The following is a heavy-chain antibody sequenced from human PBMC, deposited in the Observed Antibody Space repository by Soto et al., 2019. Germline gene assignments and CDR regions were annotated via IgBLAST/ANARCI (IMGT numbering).Heavy chain of an antibody. J-gene: IGHJ5*02. V-gene: IGHV3-64D*06. CDR3: VKGPRYYDFWSGYIPTDP. CDR2: ISSNGGNT. CDR1: GFIFSNYA. Sequence: GGSLRLSCSASGFIFSNYAIHWVRQAPGKGLEYVSAISSNGGNTYYADSVKGRFTISRDNSKNTLYLQMSSLRAEDTAVYYCVKGPRYYDFWSGYIPTDPRGQGTLVTVSS. D-gene: IGHD3-3*01.